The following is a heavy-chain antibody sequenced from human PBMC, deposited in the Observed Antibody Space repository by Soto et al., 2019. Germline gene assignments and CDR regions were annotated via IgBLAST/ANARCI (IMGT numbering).Heavy chain of an antibody. V-gene: IGHV4-31*03. CDR1: GGSISGGYY. CDR3: ARLGGVDGALCFDY. J-gene: IGHJ4*02. CDR2: IYYSGST. D-gene: IGHD1-26*01. Sequence: QVQLRESGPRLVKPSETLSLTCTVSGGSISGGYYWTWIRQHPGKGLEWIGYIYYSGSTYYNPSLKRRITISMYTTTNQFSLRLSYVTAADTALYYCARLGGVDGALCFDYWGQGTMVTVSS.